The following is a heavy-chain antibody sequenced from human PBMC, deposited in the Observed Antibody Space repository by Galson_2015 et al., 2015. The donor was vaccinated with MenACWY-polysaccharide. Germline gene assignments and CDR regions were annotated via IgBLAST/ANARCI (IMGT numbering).Heavy chain of an antibody. CDR3: TRACIPATGVAFDI. CDR2: IRSKAHGGTT. D-gene: IGHD6-13*01. Sequence: SLRLSCAASGFTFGDYAMSWVRQAPGKGLEWVGFIRSKAHGGTTEYGTSVKGRFTISRDDSKSSAYLQLNSLKTEDTAVYYCTRACIPATGVAFDIWGQGTMVTVSS. V-gene: IGHV3-49*04. CDR1: GFTFGDYA. J-gene: IGHJ3*02.